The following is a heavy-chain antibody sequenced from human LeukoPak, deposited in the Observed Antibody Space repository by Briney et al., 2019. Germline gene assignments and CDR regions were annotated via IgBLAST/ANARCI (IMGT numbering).Heavy chain of an antibody. CDR2: FNSDGRST. D-gene: IGHD1-14*01. V-gene: IGHV3-74*01. J-gene: IGHJ4*02. CDR3: ARGRYYIDS. CDR1: GFTFSTYT. Sequence: PGGSLRLSCAASGFTFSTYTMHWVRQAPGKGLVWVSRFNSDGRSTYYADSVKGRFTISRDNAKNTLYLHMSSLRAEDTAVYYCARGRYYIDSWGQRTLVTVSS.